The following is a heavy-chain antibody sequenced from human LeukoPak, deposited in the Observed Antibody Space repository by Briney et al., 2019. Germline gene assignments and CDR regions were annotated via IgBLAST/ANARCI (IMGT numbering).Heavy chain of an antibody. CDR2: ISSSSSTI. V-gene: IGHV3-48*04. Sequence: GGSLRLSCAASGFTFSSYSMNWVRQAPGKGLEWVSYISSSSSTIYYADSVKGRFTISRDNAKNSLYLQMNSLRAEDTAVYYCARRGRIAAAGTGFDYWGQGTLVTVSS. J-gene: IGHJ4*02. CDR1: GFTFSSYS. D-gene: IGHD6-13*01. CDR3: ARRGRIAAAGTGFDY.